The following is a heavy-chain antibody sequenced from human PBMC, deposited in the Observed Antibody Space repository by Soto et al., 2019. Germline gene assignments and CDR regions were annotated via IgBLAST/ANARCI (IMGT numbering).Heavy chain of an antibody. CDR1: GFTFSSYA. D-gene: IGHD3-10*01. Sequence: GGSLRLSCAASGFTFSSYAMHWVRQAPGKGLEWVAFISHDGNNTYYADSVKGRFSISRDNSKNTLYLQMNSLRTEDTAMFYCASPSYYFPSTHYSHRQPADYWCLATLVTVSS. V-gene: IGHV3-30-3*01. J-gene: IGHJ4*02. CDR3: ASPSYYFPSTHYSHRQPADY. CDR2: ISHDGNNT.